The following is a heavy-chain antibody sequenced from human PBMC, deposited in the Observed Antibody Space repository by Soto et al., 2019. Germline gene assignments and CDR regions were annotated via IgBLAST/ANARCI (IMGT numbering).Heavy chain of an antibody. J-gene: IGHJ5*02. CDR3: ARTSNCSGGSCYWFDP. CDR1: GYTFTGYY. CDR2: INPNSGGT. V-gene: IGHV1-2*04. D-gene: IGHD2-15*01. Sequence: SVKVSCKASGYTFTGYYMHWVRQAPGQGLEWMGWINPNSGGTNYAQKFQGWVTMTRDTSISTAYMELSRLRSDDTAVYYCARTSNCSGGSCYWFDPWGQGTLVTVSS.